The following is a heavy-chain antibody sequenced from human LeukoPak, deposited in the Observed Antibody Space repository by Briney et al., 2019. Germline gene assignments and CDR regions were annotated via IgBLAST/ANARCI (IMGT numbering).Heavy chain of an antibody. V-gene: IGHV3-23*01. CDR2: ISGSGGST. J-gene: IGHJ4*02. CDR3: ANGAYCSSTSCYAGDYFDY. D-gene: IGHD2-2*01. Sequence: QPGGSLRLSCAASGFTFSSYAMSWVRQAPGKGLEWVSAISGSGGSTYYADSVKGRFSISRDNPKNTLYLQMNSLRDEDTAVYYCANGAYCSSTSCYAGDYFDYWGQGTLVTVSS. CDR1: GFTFSSYA.